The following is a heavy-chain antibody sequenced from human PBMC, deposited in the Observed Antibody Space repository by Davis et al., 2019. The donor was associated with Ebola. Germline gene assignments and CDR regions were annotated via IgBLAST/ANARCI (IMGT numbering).Heavy chain of an antibody. CDR3: ARGRVVNLRATDY. CDR1: GGPFSSLY. J-gene: IGHJ4*02. D-gene: IGHD2-15*01. CDR2: ITHPGSI. V-gene: IGHV4-34*01. Sequence: MPSETLSLTCAVHGGPFSSLYRGWIRQAPGKGLEWIGEITHPGSIYYNPSLKSRVTISVDTSKNQFSLKLSSVTAADTAVYYCARGRVVNLRATDYWGQGTLVTVSS.